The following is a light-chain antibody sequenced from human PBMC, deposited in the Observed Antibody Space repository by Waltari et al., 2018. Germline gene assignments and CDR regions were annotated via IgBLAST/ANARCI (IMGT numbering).Light chain of an antibody. Sequence: QYALTQPASVSESPGQSITISCTGTSSAVGGYKYVYWYKQRPGKVPKLLIYEATNRPSGVSSRFSASKSGNTASLTISGLQAEDETDYYCSSYTSSHTVVFGGGTKVTVL. V-gene: IGLV2-14*01. J-gene: IGLJ2*01. CDR1: SSAVGGYKY. CDR3: SSYTSSHTVV. CDR2: EAT.